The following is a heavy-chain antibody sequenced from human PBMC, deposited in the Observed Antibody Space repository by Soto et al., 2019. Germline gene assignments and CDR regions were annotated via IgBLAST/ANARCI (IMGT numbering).Heavy chain of an antibody. CDR2: IYYSGST. Sequence: QLQLQESGPGLVKPSETLSLTCTVSGGSISSSSYYWGWIRQPPGKGLEWIGSIYYSGSTYYNPSLKSRVTISVDTSKNQFSLKLSSVTAADTAVYYCARHRGYSFTANHGMDVWGQGTTVTVSS. CDR1: GGSISSSSYY. V-gene: IGHV4-39*01. D-gene: IGHD5-18*01. CDR3: ARHRGYSFTANHGMDV. J-gene: IGHJ6*01.